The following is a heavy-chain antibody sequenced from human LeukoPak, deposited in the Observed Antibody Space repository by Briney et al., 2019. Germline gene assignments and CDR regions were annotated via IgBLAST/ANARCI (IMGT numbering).Heavy chain of an antibody. Sequence: SETLYLTCAVYGGSFSVYYWSGIRQPPGKGLEWIGEINHSGSTNYNPSLKSRVTISVDTSKNQFSLKLSSVTAADTAVYYCARSDYGDSYYYYYYGMDVWGKGTTVTVSS. D-gene: IGHD4-17*01. J-gene: IGHJ6*04. V-gene: IGHV4-34*01. CDR3: ARSDYGDSYYYYYYGMDV. CDR2: INHSGST. CDR1: GGSFSVYY.